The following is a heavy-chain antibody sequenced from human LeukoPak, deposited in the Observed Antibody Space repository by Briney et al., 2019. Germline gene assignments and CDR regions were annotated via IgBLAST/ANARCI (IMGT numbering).Heavy chain of an antibody. V-gene: IGHV4-39*01. CDR2: IYYSGST. J-gene: IGHJ4*02. CDR3: ARLGWQRYDFWSGYPN. D-gene: IGHD3-3*01. CDR1: GGSISSSSYY. Sequence: PSETLSLTCTVSGGSISSSSYYWGWIRQPPGKRLEWIGSIYYSGSTYYNPSLKSRVTISVDTSKNQFSLKLSSVTAADTAVYYCARLGWQRYDFWSGYPNWGQGTLVTVSS.